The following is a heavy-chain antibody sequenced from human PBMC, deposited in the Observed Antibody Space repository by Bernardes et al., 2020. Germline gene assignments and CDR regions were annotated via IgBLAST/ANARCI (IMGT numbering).Heavy chain of an antibody. CDR3: ARVGEGVVVPTALYYMDV. CDR1: GGSISSFY. D-gene: IGHD2-2*01. J-gene: IGHJ6*03. CDR2: IHYSGRT. V-gene: IGHV4-59*01. Sequence: SKTLSLTCTVSGGSISSFYWSWIRQPPGKGLEWIGYIHYSGRTNYNPSLKSRVTISVDTSKNQFSLKLSSVTAADMAVYYCARVGEGVVVPTALYYMDVWGKGTTVTVSS.